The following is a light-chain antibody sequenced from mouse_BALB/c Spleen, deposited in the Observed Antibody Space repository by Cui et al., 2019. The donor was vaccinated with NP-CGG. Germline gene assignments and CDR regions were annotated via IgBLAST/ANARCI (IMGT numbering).Light chain of an antibody. Sequence: QAVVTQESALTTSPGETVTLTCRSSTGAVTTNNYAHWVQEKPDHLFTGLIGGTNNRVPGVPARFSGSLIGDKAALTITGAQTEDEAIYFCALWYSNHWVFGGGTKLTVL. J-gene: IGLJ1*01. CDR1: TGAVTTNNY. CDR3: ALWYSNHWV. CDR2: GTN. V-gene: IGLV1*01.